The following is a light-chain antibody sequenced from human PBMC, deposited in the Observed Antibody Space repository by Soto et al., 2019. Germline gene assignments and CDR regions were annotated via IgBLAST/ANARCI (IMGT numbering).Light chain of an antibody. CDR3: QQYHIYSRT. J-gene: IGKJ1*01. CDR2: NAS. CDR1: QNINRW. V-gene: IGKV1-5*01. Sequence: DIQMTQSPSTLSASVGDRVTITCRASQNINRWLAWYQQKPGKAPKTLIYNASSLESGVPSRFSGSGSGTECTLTISSLQPDDVATSYCQQYHIYSRTFGQGTKVEI.